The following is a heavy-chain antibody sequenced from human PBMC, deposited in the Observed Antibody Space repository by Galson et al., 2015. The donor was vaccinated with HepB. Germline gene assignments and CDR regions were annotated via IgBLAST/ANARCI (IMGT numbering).Heavy chain of an antibody. CDR2: ISSSSSYT. CDR1: GFTFSDYY. J-gene: IGHJ1*01. D-gene: IGHD6-13*01. Sequence: SLRLSCAASGFTFSDYYMSWIRQAPGKGLEWVSYISSSSSYTNYADSVKGRFTISRDNAKNSLYLQMNSLRAEDTAVYYCARVVRYSSSWYGSPGYFQHWGQGTLVTVSS. CDR3: ARVVRYSSSWYGSPGYFQH. V-gene: IGHV3-11*06.